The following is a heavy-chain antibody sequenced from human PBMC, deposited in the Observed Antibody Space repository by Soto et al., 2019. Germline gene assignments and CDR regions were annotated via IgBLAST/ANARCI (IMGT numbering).Heavy chain of an antibody. V-gene: IGHV3-74*01. D-gene: IGHD3-22*01. CDR1: GFTFSSYW. J-gene: IGHJ6*02. CDR2: INSDGSST. Sequence: EVQLVESGGGLVQPGGSLRLSCAASGFTFSSYWMHWVRQAPGKGLVWVSRINSDGSSTSYADSVKGRFTISRDNAKNPLYLQMNSLRAEDTAVYYCARLNYYDSSGYPFYGMDVWGQGTTVTVSS. CDR3: ARLNYYDSSGYPFYGMDV.